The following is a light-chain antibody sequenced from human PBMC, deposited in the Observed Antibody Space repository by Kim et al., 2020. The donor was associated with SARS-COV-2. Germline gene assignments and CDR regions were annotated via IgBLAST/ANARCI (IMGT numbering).Light chain of an antibody. Sequence: SVDLGQTARITCGGNNIGSKNVHWYQQKPGQAPVLVIYRDSNRPSGIPERFSGSNSGNTATLTISRAQAGDEADYYCQVWDSSDWVFGGGTQLTVL. CDR3: QVWDSSDWV. CDR2: RDS. V-gene: IGLV3-9*01. J-gene: IGLJ3*02. CDR1: NIGSKN.